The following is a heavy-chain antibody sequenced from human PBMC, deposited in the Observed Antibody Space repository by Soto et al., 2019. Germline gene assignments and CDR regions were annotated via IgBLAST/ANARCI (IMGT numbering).Heavy chain of an antibody. J-gene: IGHJ5*02. Sequence: GGSLRLSCAASGFNFSPYWMHWVRQTPGKGLVWVSRINAEGNTIYADSVKGRFTISRDNAKNMLYLQMTSLRAEDTAVYFCARGSNTAFDPWGQGTLVTVAS. D-gene: IGHD2-21*02. CDR2: INAEGNT. CDR1: GFNFSPYW. V-gene: IGHV3-74*01. CDR3: ARGSNTAFDP.